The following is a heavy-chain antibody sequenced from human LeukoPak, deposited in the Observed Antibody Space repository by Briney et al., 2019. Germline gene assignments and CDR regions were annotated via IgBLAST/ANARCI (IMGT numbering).Heavy chain of an antibody. CDR1: GGTFSSYA. D-gene: IGHD3-10*01. V-gene: IGHV1-69*13. CDR3: ARGGSGSYTLHDFDY. J-gene: IGHJ4*02. CDR2: IIPIFGTA. Sequence: SVKVSCKASGGTFSSYAISWVRQAPGQGLEWMGGIIPIFGTANYAQKFQGRVTITADESTSTAYMELSSLRSEDTAVYYCARGGSGSYTLHDFDYWGQGTLVTVSS.